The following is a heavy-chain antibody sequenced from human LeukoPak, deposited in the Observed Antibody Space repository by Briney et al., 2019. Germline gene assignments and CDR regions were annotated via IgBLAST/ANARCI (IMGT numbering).Heavy chain of an antibody. V-gene: IGHV4-34*01. CDR2: INHSGST. J-gene: IGHJ4*02. Sequence: SETLSLTCAVYGGSFSGYYWSWIRQPPGKGLEWIGEINHSGSTNYNPSLKSRVTISVDTSKNQFSLKLSSVTAADTAVYYCARRLSRYRSGSNRFDYWGQGTLVTVSS. CDR3: ARRLSRYRSGSNRFDY. CDR1: GGSFSGYY. D-gene: IGHD3-10*01.